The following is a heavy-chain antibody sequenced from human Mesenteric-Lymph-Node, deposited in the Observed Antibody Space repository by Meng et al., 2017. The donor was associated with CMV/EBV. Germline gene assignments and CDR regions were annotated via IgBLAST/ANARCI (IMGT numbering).Heavy chain of an antibody. J-gene: IGHJ4*02. CDR3: ARGPSVGSYRALKY. CDR2: INHSGST. Sequence: SETLSLTCAVYGETFSGYYWSWIRQAPGKGLEWIGEINHSGSTNYNPSLKSRVTISVDTSKNQFSLKLSSVTAADTAVYYCARGPSVGSYRALKYWGQGTLVTVS. V-gene: IGHV4-34*01. CDR1: GETFSGYY. D-gene: IGHD1-26*01.